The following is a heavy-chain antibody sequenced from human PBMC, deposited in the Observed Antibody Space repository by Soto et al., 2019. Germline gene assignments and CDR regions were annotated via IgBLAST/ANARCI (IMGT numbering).Heavy chain of an antibody. CDR2: ISGSGRIT. Sequence: PGVSLRLSCAASGFTFSSYAMTWVRQAPGKGLEWVSGISGSGRITKYADSVKGRFIISRDNFKNTLYLQMNSLRAEDTAVYYCAKDVHYDIVTGIEYFHHWAQGTLVTVSS. D-gene: IGHD3-9*01. J-gene: IGHJ1*01. CDR1: GFTFSSYA. CDR3: AKDVHYDIVTGIEYFHH. V-gene: IGHV3-23*01.